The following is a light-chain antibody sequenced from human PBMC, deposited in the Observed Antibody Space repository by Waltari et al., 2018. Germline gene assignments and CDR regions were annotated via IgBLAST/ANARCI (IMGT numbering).Light chain of an antibody. CDR1: QSISRY. CDR3: QHHFRLPAT. J-gene: IGKJ1*01. V-gene: IGKV3-20*01. Sequence: IMLTQSPGTLSLSPGERATLSCRASQSISRYLAWYQQKPGQAPRLLIYGASTRATGIPDRFSGSGAGKDFSLTISGLQPEDSAVYYCQHHFRLPATFGQGTKVEI. CDR2: GAS.